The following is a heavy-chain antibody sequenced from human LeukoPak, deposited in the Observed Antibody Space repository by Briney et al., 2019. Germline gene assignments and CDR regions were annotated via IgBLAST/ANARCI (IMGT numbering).Heavy chain of an antibody. Sequence: QSGGSLRLSCAASGFTFSSYGIHWVRQAPGKGLEWVALIWYDGSNKYYTDSVKGRLTISRDNSKNTLYLQMNSLRAEDTAVYYCAREGPRGNSQFDYWGQGTLVTVSS. J-gene: IGHJ4*02. CDR2: IWYDGSNK. V-gene: IGHV3-33*01. D-gene: IGHD2/OR15-2a*01. CDR3: AREGPRGNSQFDY. CDR1: GFTFSSYG.